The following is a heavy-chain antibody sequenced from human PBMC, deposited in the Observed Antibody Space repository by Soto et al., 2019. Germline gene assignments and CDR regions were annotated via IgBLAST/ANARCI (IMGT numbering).Heavy chain of an antibody. Sequence: SVKVSCKASGGTFSSYAITWVRQAPGQGLEWMGGIIPIFGTANYAQKFQGRVTITADESTSTAYMELSSLRSEDTAVYYCARGGYYDSSGYYYFDYWGQGTLVTVSS. CDR2: IIPIFGTA. V-gene: IGHV1-69*13. J-gene: IGHJ4*02. CDR3: ARGGYYDSSGYYYFDY. D-gene: IGHD3-22*01. CDR1: GGTFSSYA.